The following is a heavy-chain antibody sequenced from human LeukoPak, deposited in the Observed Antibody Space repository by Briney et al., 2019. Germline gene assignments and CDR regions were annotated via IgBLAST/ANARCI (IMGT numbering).Heavy chain of an antibody. CDR3: ARSPLEMATISSRPDRFGPFDY. J-gene: IGHJ4*02. V-gene: IGHV4-59*01. CDR1: GGSISSYY. CDR2: IYYSGST. D-gene: IGHD5-24*01. Sequence: PSETLSLTCTVSGGSISSYYWSWIRQPPGKGLEWIGYIYYSGSTNYNPSLKSRVTISVDTSKNQFSLKLSSVTAADTAVYYCARSPLEMATISSRPDRFGPFDYWGQGTLVTVSS.